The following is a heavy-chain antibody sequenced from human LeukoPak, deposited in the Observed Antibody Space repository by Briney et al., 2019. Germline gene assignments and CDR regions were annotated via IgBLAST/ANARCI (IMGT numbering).Heavy chain of an antibody. Sequence: SETLSLTCAVYGGSFSGYYWSWIRQPPGKGLEWIGEINHSGSTNYNPSLKSRVTISVDTSKNQFSLKLSSVTAADTAVYYCASSVGVAARPSRYWGQGTLVTVSS. CDR1: GGSFSGYY. D-gene: IGHD6-13*01. J-gene: IGHJ4*02. CDR2: INHSGST. CDR3: ASSVGVAARPSRY. V-gene: IGHV4-34*01.